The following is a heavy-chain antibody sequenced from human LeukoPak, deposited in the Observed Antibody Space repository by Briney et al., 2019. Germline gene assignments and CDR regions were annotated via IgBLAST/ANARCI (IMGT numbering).Heavy chain of an antibody. J-gene: IGHJ4*02. CDR2: FYTSGTT. V-gene: IGHV4-61*02. CDR3: ARVPFSAWNYVDY. CDR1: GGSISSNSYY. Sequence: SETLSLTCTVSGGSISSNSYYQWSWIRQPAGKGLEWIGRFYTSGTTNFNPSLKSRVTMSVDTSKNQFSLNLSSVTAADTAVYYCARVPFSAWNYVDYWGQGTLVTVSS. D-gene: IGHD1-1*01.